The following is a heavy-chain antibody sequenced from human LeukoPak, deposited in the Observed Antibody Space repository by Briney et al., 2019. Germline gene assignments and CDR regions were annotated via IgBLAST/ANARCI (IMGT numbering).Heavy chain of an antibody. V-gene: IGHV4-4*02. CDR1: GGSISSSNW. Sequence: PSGTLSLTCGVSGGSISSSNWWSWVRQPPGKGLEWIGEIYHSGSTNYNPSLKSRVTISVDKSKNQFSLKLSSVTAADTAVYYCARDRPPSIAAAGNPLDYWGQGTLVTVSS. CDR3: ARDRPPSIAAAGNPLDY. J-gene: IGHJ4*02. D-gene: IGHD6-13*01. CDR2: IYHSGST.